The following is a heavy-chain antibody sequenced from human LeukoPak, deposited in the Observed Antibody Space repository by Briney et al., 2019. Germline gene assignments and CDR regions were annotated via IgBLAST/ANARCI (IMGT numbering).Heavy chain of an antibody. Sequence: PSETLSLTCAVYGGSFSGYYWSWIRQPPGKGLEWIGEINHSGSTNYNPSLKSRVTISVDTSKNQFSLELSSVTAADTAVYYCARDFRGYSYGHEWFDPWGQGTLVTVSS. V-gene: IGHV4-34*01. CDR1: GGSFSGYY. CDR2: INHSGST. CDR3: ARDFRGYSYGHEWFDP. J-gene: IGHJ5*02. D-gene: IGHD5-18*01.